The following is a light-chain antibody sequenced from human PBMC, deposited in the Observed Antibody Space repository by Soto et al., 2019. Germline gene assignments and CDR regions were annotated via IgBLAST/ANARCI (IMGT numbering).Light chain of an antibody. CDR1: SSDIGVYNY. CDR2: DVS. J-gene: IGLJ1*01. Sequence: QSGLTQPASVSGSPGQSITVSCTGTSSDIGVYNYVYWYQQHPGKAPKVMIYDVSNRPSGVSNRFSGSKSGNTASLTISGLQADDEADYYCSSYTINSTLVFGTGTKVTVL. CDR3: SSYTINSTLV. V-gene: IGLV2-14*01.